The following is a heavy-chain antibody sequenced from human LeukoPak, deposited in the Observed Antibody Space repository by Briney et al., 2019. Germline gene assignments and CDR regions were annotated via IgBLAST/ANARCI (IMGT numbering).Heavy chain of an antibody. V-gene: IGHV3-9*01. J-gene: IGHJ4*02. Sequence: GGSLRLSCAASGYTFDDYVMHWVRQAPGKGLDGVSGISWNSGSIGYADSVKGRFTISRDNAKNSLYLQMNSLRAEDTASYYCAKDNWSSGWSFFDYWGQGTLVTVSS. CDR3: AKDNWSSGWSFFDY. CDR2: ISWNSGSI. D-gene: IGHD6-19*01. CDR1: GYTFDDYV.